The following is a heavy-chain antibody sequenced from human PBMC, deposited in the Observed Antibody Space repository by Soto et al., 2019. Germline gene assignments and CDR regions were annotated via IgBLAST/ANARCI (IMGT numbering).Heavy chain of an antibody. CDR1: GYSFTSYW. CDR2: IYPGDFDT. CDR3: ARGPGDSSAGDDYYYGMDV. V-gene: IGHV5-51*01. J-gene: IGHJ6*02. Sequence: PGESLKISCKGSGYSFTSYWIGWVRQMPGKGLEWKGIIYPGDFDTRYSPSFQGQVTISADKSISTAYLQWSSLKASDTAMYYCARGPGDSSAGDDYYYGMDVWGQGTTVTVSS. D-gene: IGHD5-18*01.